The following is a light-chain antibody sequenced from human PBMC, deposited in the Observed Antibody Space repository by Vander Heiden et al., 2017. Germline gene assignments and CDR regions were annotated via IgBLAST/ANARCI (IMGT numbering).Light chain of an antibody. J-gene: IGKJ4*01. V-gene: IGKV1-39*01. CDR3: QQSYSTPLT. CDR2: AAS. CDR1: QSISIY. Sequence: IQMTQSPSSLSASVGDRVTITCRASQSISIYLNWYQQKPGKAPKVLIYAASSLQSGVPSRFSGSGSGTDFTLTISSLQPEDFATYYCQQSYSTPLTFGGGTKVEIK.